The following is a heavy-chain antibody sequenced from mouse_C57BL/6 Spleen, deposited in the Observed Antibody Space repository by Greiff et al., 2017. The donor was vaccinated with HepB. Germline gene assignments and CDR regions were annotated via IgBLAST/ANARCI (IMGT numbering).Heavy chain of an antibody. J-gene: IGHJ4*01. CDR2: ISSGSSTI. V-gene: IGHV5-17*01. CDR1: GFTFSDYG. CDR3: ARPGFGYYGSRGGNYAMDY. D-gene: IGHD1-1*01. Sequence: EVMLVESGGGLVKPGGSLKLSCAASGFTFSDYGMHWVRQAPEKGLEWVAYISSGSSTIYYADTVKGRFTISRDNAKNTLFLQMTSLRSEDTAMYYCARPGFGYYGSRGGNYAMDYWGQGTSVTVSS.